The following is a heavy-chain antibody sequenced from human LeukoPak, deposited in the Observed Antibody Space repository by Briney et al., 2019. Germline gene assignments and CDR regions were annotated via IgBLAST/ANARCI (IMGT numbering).Heavy chain of an antibody. D-gene: IGHD1-26*01. Sequence: GGSLRLSCAASGFTFSSYGMHWVRQAPGKGLEWVAVISYDGSNKYYADSVKGRFTISRDNSKNTLYLQMSSLRAEDTAVYYCAKDKSGEFDYWGQGTLVTVSS. CDR3: AKDKSGEFDY. CDR1: GFTFSSYG. J-gene: IGHJ4*02. V-gene: IGHV3-30*18. CDR2: ISYDGSNK.